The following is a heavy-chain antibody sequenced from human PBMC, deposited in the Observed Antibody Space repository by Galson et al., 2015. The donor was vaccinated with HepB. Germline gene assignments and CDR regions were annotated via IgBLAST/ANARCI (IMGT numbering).Heavy chain of an antibody. D-gene: IGHD1-1*01. Sequence: SVKVSCKASGGTFSSYAISWVRQAPGQGLEWMGGIIPIFGTANYAQKFQGRVTITADESTSTAYMELSSLRSEDTAVYYCARDQVPDLERRRGSYYYGMDVWGQGTTVTVSS. CDR1: GGTFSSYA. CDR2: IIPIFGTA. J-gene: IGHJ6*02. CDR3: ARDQVPDLERRRGSYYYGMDV. V-gene: IGHV1-69*13.